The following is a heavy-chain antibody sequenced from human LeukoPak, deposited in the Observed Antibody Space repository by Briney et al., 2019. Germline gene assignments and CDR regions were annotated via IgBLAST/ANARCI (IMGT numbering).Heavy chain of an antibody. CDR2: INHSGST. Sequence: TSETLSLTCAVYGGSFTYNYWTWIRQPPGKGLEWIGEINHSGSTNYNPSLKSRVTISVDTSKNQFSLSLSVVAAADTAVYYCAKLSSNWYFDSRGRGTLVTVSS. CDR1: GGSFTYNY. CDR3: AKLSSNWYFDS. D-gene: IGHD1-1*01. J-gene: IGHJ4*02. V-gene: IGHV4-34*01.